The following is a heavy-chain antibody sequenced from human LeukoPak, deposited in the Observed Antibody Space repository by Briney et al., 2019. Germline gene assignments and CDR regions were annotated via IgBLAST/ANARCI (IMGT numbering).Heavy chain of an antibody. D-gene: IGHD6-19*01. J-gene: IGHJ4*02. Sequence: GSSVKVSCKASGGTFSSYAISWVRQAPGQGLEWMGGIIPIFGTANYAQKFQGRVTITTDESTSTAYMELSSLRSEDTAVYYCARGAAEAGTLDYWGQGTLVTVSS. CDR3: ARGAAEAGTLDY. V-gene: IGHV1-69*05. CDR1: GGTFSSYA. CDR2: IIPIFGTA.